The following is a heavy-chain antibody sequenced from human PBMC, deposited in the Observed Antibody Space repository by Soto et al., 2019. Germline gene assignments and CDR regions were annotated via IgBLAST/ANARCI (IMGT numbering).Heavy chain of an antibody. CDR2: ISAYNGNT. J-gene: IGHJ6*02. Sequence: QVQLVQSGAEVKKPGASVKVSCKASGYTFTSYGISWVRQAPGQGLEWMGWISAYNGNTNYAQKLQGRVTMTTDTSTSTAYMELRSLRSDDTAVYYCARDRTPGTTGYYYGMDVWGQGTTVTVSS. D-gene: IGHD1-7*01. CDR3: ARDRTPGTTGYYYGMDV. V-gene: IGHV1-18*04. CDR1: GYTFTSYG.